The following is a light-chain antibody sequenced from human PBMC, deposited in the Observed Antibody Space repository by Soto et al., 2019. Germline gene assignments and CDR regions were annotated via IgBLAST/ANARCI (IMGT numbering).Light chain of an antibody. CDR3: QQYDNLPLT. CDR2: DAS. J-gene: IGKJ4*01. Sequence: DIQMTQSPSSLSASVGDRVTITCQASQDISNYLNWYQQKPGKAPKLLIYDASNLETGVPSRFSGSASGTYFTFTISSLQPEDIATYYCQQYDNLPLTFGGGTKVEIK. V-gene: IGKV1-33*01. CDR1: QDISNY.